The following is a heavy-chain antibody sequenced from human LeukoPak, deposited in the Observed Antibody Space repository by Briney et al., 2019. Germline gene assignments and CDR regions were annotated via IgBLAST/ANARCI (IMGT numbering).Heavy chain of an antibody. CDR1: GGTFSSYA. Sequence: SVKVSCKASGGTFSSYAISWVRQAPGQGLEWMGGIIPIFGTANYAQKFQGRVTITTDESTSTAYMELSSLRSEDTAVYYCARVGYCSGGSCYANHYPYYFDYWGQGTLVTVSS. CDR3: ARVGYCSGGSCYANHYPYYFDY. CDR2: IIPIFGTA. D-gene: IGHD2-15*01. J-gene: IGHJ4*02. V-gene: IGHV1-69*05.